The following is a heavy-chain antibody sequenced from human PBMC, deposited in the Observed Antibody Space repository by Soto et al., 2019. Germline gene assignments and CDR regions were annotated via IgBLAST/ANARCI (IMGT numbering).Heavy chain of an antibody. V-gene: IGHV4-4*02. CDR1: GGSISSSNW. CDR2: IYHSGST. Sequence: QVQLQESGPGLVKPSGTLSLTCAVSGGSISSSNWWSWVRQPPGKGLEWIGEIYHSGSTNYNPSLKSRVTISVDKSKNQFSLKLSSVTAAATAVYYCARDRKWIQLDYYYGMDVWGQGTTVTVSS. CDR3: ARDRKWIQLDYYYGMDV. D-gene: IGHD1-1*01. J-gene: IGHJ6*02.